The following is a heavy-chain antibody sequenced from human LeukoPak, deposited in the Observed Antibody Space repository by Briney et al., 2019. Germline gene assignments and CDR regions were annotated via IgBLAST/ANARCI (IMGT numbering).Heavy chain of an antibody. V-gene: IGHV3-15*01. D-gene: IGHD3-22*01. CDR1: GFTFSIYV. Sequence: GGSLRLSCAASGFTFSIYVMSWVRQAPGKGLEWVGRIKSKTDGGTTDYAAPVKGRFTISRDDSKNTLYLQMNSLKTEDTAVYYCTTARPLAMIVVVTKGAFDIWGQGTMVTVSS. CDR2: IKSKTDGGTT. CDR3: TTARPLAMIVVVTKGAFDI. J-gene: IGHJ3*02.